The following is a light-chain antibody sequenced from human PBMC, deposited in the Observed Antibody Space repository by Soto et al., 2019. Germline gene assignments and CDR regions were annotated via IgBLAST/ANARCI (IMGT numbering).Light chain of an antibody. CDR2: RAS. Sequence: DIQMTQSPSTLSASVGDRVTITCRASQSINTWLAWYQQKPGKAPKLLIYRASTLESGVPSRFSRSGSGTQFTLTISSLQPDDCSTYYCQHYEAYQGTFGPGTKVD. CDR3: QHYEAYQGT. CDR1: QSINTW. J-gene: IGKJ3*01. V-gene: IGKV1-5*03.